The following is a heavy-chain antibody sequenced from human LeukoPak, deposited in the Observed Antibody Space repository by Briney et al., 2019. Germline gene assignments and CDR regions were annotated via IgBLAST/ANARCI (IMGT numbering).Heavy chain of an antibody. Sequence: PGGSLRLSCAASGFTFSSFWMSWVRQAPGKGLEWVANIDPDGSETQYVGSVKGRFTTSRDNAKNSLNLQMNSLRAEDTAIYYCARIWYFGDNNWRYFDYWGQGTLVTVSS. V-gene: IGHV3-7*01. J-gene: IGHJ4*02. CDR2: IDPDGSET. CDR1: GFTFSSFW. D-gene: IGHD1-20*01. CDR3: ARIWYFGDNNWRYFDY.